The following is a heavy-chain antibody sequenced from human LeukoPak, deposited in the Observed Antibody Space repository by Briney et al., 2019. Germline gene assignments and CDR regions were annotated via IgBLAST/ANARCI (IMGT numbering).Heavy chain of an antibody. CDR3: ARDCSSTSCYWGFDY. V-gene: IGHV1-46*01. Sequence: ASVKVSCKASGYTFTSYYIHWVRQAPGQGLEWMGIINPSGGSTRYAQKFQGRVTMTRDTSTSTVYMELSSLRSEDTAVYYCARDCSSTSCYWGFDYWGQGTLVTVSS. J-gene: IGHJ4*02. D-gene: IGHD2-2*01. CDR2: INPSGGST. CDR1: GYTFTSYY.